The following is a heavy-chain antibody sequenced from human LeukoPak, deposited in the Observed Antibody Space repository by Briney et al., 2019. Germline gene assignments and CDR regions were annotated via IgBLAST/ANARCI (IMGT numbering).Heavy chain of an antibody. D-gene: IGHD3-22*01. CDR3: ARHRYYYDSSGYCCVYYFDY. J-gene: IGHJ4*02. Sequence: PSETLSLTCTVSGGSISSSNYYWGWIRQPPGKGLEWIGSIYYSGSTYFNPSLKSRVTISVDTSKNQFSLKLSSVTAADTAVYYCARHRYYYDSSGYCCVYYFDYWGQGTLVTVSS. CDR1: GGSISSSNYY. CDR2: IYYSGST. V-gene: IGHV4-39*01.